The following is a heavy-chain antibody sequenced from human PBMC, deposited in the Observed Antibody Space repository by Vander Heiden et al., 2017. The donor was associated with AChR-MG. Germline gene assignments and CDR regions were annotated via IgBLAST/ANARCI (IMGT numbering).Heavy chain of an antibody. Sequence: QVQLVQSGAAVMKPVASAQVSCQASGYTLTPYAMHWGRQAPGQRREWMGWINAGNGNTKYSQKFQGRVTSTRDTSASTAYMELSSLRSEDTAVYYCARDPDRLRLGELSHDFYGMDVGGQGTTVTGSS. CDR1: GYTLTPYA. D-gene: IGHD3-16*02. J-gene: IGHJ6*02. CDR2: INAGNGNT. CDR3: ARDPDRLRLGELSHDFYGMDV. V-gene: IGHV1-3*01.